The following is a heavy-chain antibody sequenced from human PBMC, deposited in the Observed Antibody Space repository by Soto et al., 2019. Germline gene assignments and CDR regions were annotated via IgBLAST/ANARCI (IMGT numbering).Heavy chain of an antibody. CDR1: GFTFSNAW. CDR2: IKSTTDGGTT. CDR3: HTDPTNIVVVVAATPEDY. Sequence: EVQLVESGGGWVKPGGSLRLSCAASGFTFSNAWMRWVRQAPGKGLEWGGRIKSTTDGGTTDYAAPVKGRFTISRDDSNNTLYLHIHSRKTEDTAVYYRHTDPTNIVVVVAATPEDYWGQGTLVTVSS. J-gene: IGHJ4*02. V-gene: IGHV3-15*01. D-gene: IGHD2-15*01.